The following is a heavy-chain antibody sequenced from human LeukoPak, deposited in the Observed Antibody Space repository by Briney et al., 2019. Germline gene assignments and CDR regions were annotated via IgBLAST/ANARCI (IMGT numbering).Heavy chain of an antibody. Sequence: QVQLQESGPGLVKPSETLSLTCTVSGYSISSGYYWGWIRQPPGKGLEWIGSIYHSGSTYYNPSLKSRVTISVDTSKNQFSLKLSSGPAANPAVYYCARGGGIAGAGTSYDFDNGGQGTLVTVSS. J-gene: IGHJ4*02. D-gene: IGHD6-19*01. CDR1: GYSISSGYY. CDR3: ARGGGIAGAGTSYDFDN. CDR2: IYHSGST. V-gene: IGHV4-38-2*02.